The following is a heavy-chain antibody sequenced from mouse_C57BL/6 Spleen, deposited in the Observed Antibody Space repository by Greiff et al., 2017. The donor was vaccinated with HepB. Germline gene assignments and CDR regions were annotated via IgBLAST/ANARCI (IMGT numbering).Heavy chain of an antibody. CDR3: ARYTVGATRYFDV. D-gene: IGHD1-1*01. J-gene: IGHJ1*03. CDR1: GYTFTDYY. V-gene: IGHV1-26*01. CDR2: INPNNGGT. Sequence: EVQLQQSGPELVKPGASVKISCKASGYTFTDYYMNWVKQSHGKSLEWIGDINPNNGGTSYNQKFKGKATLTVDKSSSTAYMELRSLTSEDSAVYYCARYTVGATRYFDVWGTGTTVTVSS.